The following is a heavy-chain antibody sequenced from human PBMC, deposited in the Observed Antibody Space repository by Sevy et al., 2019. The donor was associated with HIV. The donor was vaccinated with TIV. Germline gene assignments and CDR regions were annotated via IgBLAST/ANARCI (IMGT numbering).Heavy chain of an antibody. CDR2: INPNSCGT. CDR3: ARDPSRAAACWFDS. J-gene: IGHJ5*01. V-gene: IGHV1-2*02. D-gene: IGHD6-13*01. Sequence: ASVKVSCKASGYTFTDYYMYWVRQAPGQGLEWMGWINPNSCGTNYPQKFQGRVTMTRDTSISTAYMELSRLRSDDTAMYYCARDPSRAAACWFDSWGQGTLVTVSS. CDR1: GYTFTDYY.